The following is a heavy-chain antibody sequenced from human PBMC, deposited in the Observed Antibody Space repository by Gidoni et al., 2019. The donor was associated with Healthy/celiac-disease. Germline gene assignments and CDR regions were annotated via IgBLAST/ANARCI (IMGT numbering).Heavy chain of an antibody. J-gene: IGHJ4*02. Sequence: EVQLVESGGGVVRPGGSLRLSCAASGFTFDDYGMSWVPQAPGKGLGWVSGINWNGGSTGYADSVKGRFTISRDNAKNSLYLQMNSLRAEDTALYYCARVGPASPGTYYYDSSGSGPFDYWGQGTLVTVSS. V-gene: IGHV3-20*04. CDR3: ARVGPASPGTYYYDSSGSGPFDY. CDR2: INWNGGST. D-gene: IGHD3-22*01. CDR1: GFTFDDYG.